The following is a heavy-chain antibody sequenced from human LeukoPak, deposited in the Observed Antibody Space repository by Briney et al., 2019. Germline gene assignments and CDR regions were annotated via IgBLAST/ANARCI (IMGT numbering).Heavy chain of an antibody. Sequence: SETLSLTCTVSGGSISSTTYYWSWIRQPPGKGLEWIGEINHSGSTNYNPSLKSRVTISVDTSKNQFSLKLSSVTAADTAVYYCARRRYSGSYYGVTPFDYWGQGTLVTVSS. CDR2: INHSGST. CDR3: ARRRYSGSYYGVTPFDY. V-gene: IGHV4-39*07. D-gene: IGHD1-26*01. CDR1: GGSISSTTYY. J-gene: IGHJ4*02.